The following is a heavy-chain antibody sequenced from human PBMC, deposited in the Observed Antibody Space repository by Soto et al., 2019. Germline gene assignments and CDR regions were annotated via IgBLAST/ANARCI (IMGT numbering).Heavy chain of an antibody. CDR3: ARGPFTYDSSGYYVY. CDR1: GYSFSGYY. J-gene: IGHJ1*01. Sequence: ASVKVSCKTSGYSFSGYYIHWVRQAPGQGLEWMGWINPNSGATLYARKFQGRVLVSRDTSINTAVMQLSSLSSDDTAVYYCARGPFTYDSSGYYVYWGQGTLVTVSS. CDR2: INPNSGAT. V-gene: IGHV1-2*02. D-gene: IGHD3-22*01.